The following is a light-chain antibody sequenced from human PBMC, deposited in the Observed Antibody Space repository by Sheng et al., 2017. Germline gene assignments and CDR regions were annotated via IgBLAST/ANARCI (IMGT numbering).Light chain of an antibody. J-gene: IGKJ4*01. Sequence: ETVMTQSPATLSVSPGERATLSCRASQSVSGNLAWYQRKPGQAPRLLISGTSTRATGIPARFSGSGSGTEFTLTISSLQSEDFAVYYCQQYNNWPLTFGGRDQGGDQT. V-gene: IGKV3-15*01. CDR2: GTS. CDR1: QSVSGN. CDR3: QQYNNWPLT.